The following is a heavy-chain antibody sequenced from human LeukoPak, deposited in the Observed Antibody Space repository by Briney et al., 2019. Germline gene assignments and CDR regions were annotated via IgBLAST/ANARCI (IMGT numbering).Heavy chain of an antibody. Sequence: ASVKVSCKASGYTFTSYGISWVRQAPGQGLEWIGWIIAYNGNTNYAQRLQGIVTMTTDTSTSTAYMELRSLRSDDTAVYYCARDPKLVVVPAAITRDSYYYGMDVWGQGTTVTVSS. CDR1: GYTFTSYG. V-gene: IGHV1-18*01. J-gene: IGHJ6*02. D-gene: IGHD2-2*01. CDR2: IIAYNGNT. CDR3: ARDPKLVVVPAAITRDSYYYGMDV.